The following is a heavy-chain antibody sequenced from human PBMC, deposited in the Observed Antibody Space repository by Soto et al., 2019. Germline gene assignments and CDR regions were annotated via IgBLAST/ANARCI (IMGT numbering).Heavy chain of an antibody. J-gene: IGHJ3*01. Sequence: PSETLSLTCTFSVASISSSYWSCIRHSPGKGLEWIGYVHYSGGTKDNPSLNGRVSLSIDTSKNQFSLKLSSVAAADTAVYYCARGYYDSRGQYNTFDVWGQGTMVTVSS. V-gene: IGHV4-59*01. CDR1: VASISSSY. CDR2: VHYSGGT. D-gene: IGHD3-22*01. CDR3: ARGYYDSRGQYNTFDV.